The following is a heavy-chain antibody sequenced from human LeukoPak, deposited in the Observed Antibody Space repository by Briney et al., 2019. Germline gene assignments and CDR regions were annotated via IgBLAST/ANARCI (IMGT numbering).Heavy chain of an antibody. D-gene: IGHD6-25*01. V-gene: IGHV3-23*01. CDR3: ATPPLRAAAATGLS. J-gene: IGHJ4*02. CDR1: GFTFSSNA. CDR2: IGGSGSNT. Sequence: GGSLRLSCAASGFTFSSNAMSWVRQPPGKGLEWVSVIGGSGSNTYYADSVKGRFTISRDNSKNTLYLQMNSLRLEDTAVYYCATPPLRAAAATGLSWGQGTLVTVSS.